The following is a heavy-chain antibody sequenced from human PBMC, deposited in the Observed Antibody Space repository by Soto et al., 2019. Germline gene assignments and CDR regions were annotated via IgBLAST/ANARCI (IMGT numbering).Heavy chain of an antibody. CDR3: TTDDPINRN. J-gene: IGHJ4*02. CDR2: IKSKTDGGTT. V-gene: IGHV3-15*01. Sequence: EVQLVESGGGLVQPGGSLRPSCVALGFGFINAWLSWVRQLPGKGLGWVGGIKSKTDGGTTAYAPPVKGRFTISRDDSKNLLYLQMNNLKIEDTAVYYCTTDDPINRNWGQGTLVTVSS. CDR1: GFGFINAW.